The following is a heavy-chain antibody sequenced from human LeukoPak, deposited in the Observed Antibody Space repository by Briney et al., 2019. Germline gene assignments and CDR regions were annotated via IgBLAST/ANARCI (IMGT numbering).Heavy chain of an antibody. CDR3: ARGAAPADY. CDR2: IYHSGST. V-gene: IGHV4-30-2*01. Sequence: PSQTLSLTCAVSGGSISSGGYSWSWIRQPPGKGLEWIGYIYHSGSTYYNPSLKSRVTISVDRSKNQFSLKLSSVTAADTAVYYCARGAAPADYWGQGTLVTVSS. D-gene: IGHD6-6*01. CDR1: GGSISSGGYS. J-gene: IGHJ4*02.